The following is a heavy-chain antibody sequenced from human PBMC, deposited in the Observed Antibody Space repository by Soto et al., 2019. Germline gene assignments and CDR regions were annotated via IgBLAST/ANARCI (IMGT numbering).Heavy chain of an antibody. V-gene: IGHV4-30-4*01. CDR3: ARTLGGYFDY. D-gene: IGHD2-15*01. J-gene: IGHJ4*02. CDR1: GDSITSGDYH. Sequence: SETLSLTCTVSGDSITSGDYHWSWIRQPPGKGLEWIGYGYYRRSAYYNPAPRGRVTISLDTFKNQFSLTLNSVIAADTAVYYCARTLGGYFDYWGQGTLVT. CDR2: GYYRRSA.